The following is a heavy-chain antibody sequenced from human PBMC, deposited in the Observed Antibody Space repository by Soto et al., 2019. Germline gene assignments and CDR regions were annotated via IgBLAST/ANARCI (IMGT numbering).Heavy chain of an antibody. CDR1: GFTFSNYA. J-gene: IGHJ3*01. CDR3: AKGVSSGGHDHDAFDV. Sequence: LRLSCAASGFTFSNYAMSWVRQAPGKGLEWVSAFSGSVSATYYADSVKGRFTISRDNSKNSLYLQMNSLRAEDTALYYCAKGVSSGGHDHDAFDVSGQGTMVTVSS. D-gene: IGHD5-12*01. V-gene: IGHV3-23*01. CDR2: FSGSVSAT.